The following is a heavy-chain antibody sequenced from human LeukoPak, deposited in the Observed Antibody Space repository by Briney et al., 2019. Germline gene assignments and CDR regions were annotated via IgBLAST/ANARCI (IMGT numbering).Heavy chain of an antibody. J-gene: IGHJ4*02. CDR3: AAEFLVTGGDY. Sequence: SVKVSCKASGFTFTSSAMQWVRQARGQRLEWIGWIVVGSGNTNYARKFQERVTITRDMSTSTAYMELSNLRSEDTAVYYCAAEFLVTGGDYWGQGTLVTVSS. D-gene: IGHD2-21*02. CDR1: GFTFTSSA. CDR2: IVVGSGNT. V-gene: IGHV1-58*02.